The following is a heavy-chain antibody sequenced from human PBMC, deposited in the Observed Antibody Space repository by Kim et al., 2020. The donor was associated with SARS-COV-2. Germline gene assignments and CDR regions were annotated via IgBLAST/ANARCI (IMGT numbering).Heavy chain of an antibody. CDR1: GGSISSSSYY. J-gene: IGHJ6*02. CDR3: ARRTDIVVVPAATEPQYYYGMDV. CDR2: IYYSGST. V-gene: IGHV4-39*01. D-gene: IGHD2-2*01. Sequence: SETLSLTCTVSGGSISSSSYYWGWIRQPPGKGLEWIGSIYYSGSTYYNPSLKSRVTISVDTSKNQFSLKLSSVTAADTAVYYCARRTDIVVVPAATEPQYYYGMDVWGQGTTVTVSS.